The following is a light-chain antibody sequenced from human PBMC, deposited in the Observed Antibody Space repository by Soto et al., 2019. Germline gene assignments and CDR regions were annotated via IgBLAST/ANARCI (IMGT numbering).Light chain of an antibody. CDR1: TSDVCGYNH. V-gene: IGLV2-14*03. J-gene: IGLJ2*01. CDR3: SSYTNTNTLV. Sequence: QSALTQPAAVSGSPGQSITISCTGTTSDVCGYNHVSWYQQHPGKAPKLMIYDVTNRPSGVSTRISGSKSGKTASLSLSGLQGEDEADYYCSSYTNTNTLVFGGGTKRTVL. CDR2: DVT.